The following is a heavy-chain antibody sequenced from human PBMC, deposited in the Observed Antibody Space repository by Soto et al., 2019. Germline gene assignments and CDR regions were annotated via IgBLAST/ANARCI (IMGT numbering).Heavy chain of an antibody. J-gene: IGHJ3*02. Sequence: GGSLRLSCAASGFTFSSYAMSWVRQAPGKGLEWVSAISGSGGSTYYADSVKGRFTISRDNAKNSLYLQMNSLRAEDTAVYYCARVIAVAGMLAFDIWGQGTMVTVSS. CDR1: GFTFSSYA. V-gene: IGHV3-23*01. CDR2: ISGSGGST. D-gene: IGHD6-19*01. CDR3: ARVIAVAGMLAFDI.